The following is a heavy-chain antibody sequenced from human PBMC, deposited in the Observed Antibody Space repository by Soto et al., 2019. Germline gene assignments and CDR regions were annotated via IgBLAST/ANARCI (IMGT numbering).Heavy chain of an antibody. V-gene: IGHV1-69*13. Sequence: SVKVSCKASGGTFSGYAISWVRQAPGQGLEWMGGIIPIFGTANYAQKFQGRVTITADESTSTAYMELSSLRSEDTAVYYCARGPSTTHAFDIWGQGTMVTVSS. CDR1: GGTFSGYA. CDR3: ARGPSTTHAFDI. CDR2: IIPIFGTA. D-gene: IGHD2-2*01. J-gene: IGHJ3*02.